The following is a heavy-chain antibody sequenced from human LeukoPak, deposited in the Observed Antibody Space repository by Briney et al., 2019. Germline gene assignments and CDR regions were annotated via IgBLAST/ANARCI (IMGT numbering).Heavy chain of an antibody. CDR2: INPSGGST. CDR1: GYTFTTYY. CDR3: ARDPLGYCSGGSCRRVYFDY. V-gene: IGHV1-46*01. D-gene: IGHD2-15*01. J-gene: IGHJ4*02. Sequence: ASVKVSCKASGYTFTTYYIHWVRQAPGQGLEWMGIINPSGGSTTYAQIFQGRVTLTRDTSTSTVYMELSSLRSEDTAVYYCARDPLGYCSGGSCRRVYFDYWGQGTLVTVSS.